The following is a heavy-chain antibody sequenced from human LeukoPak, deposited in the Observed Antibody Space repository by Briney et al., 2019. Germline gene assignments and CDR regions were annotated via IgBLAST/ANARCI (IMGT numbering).Heavy chain of an antibody. CDR2: TTLSGGST. V-gene: IGHV3-23*01. CDR1: GFTFSSYG. D-gene: IGHD2-2*01. Sequence: GGSLRLSCAASGFTFSSYGMSWVRQAPGKGLEWVSSTTLSGGSTFYADSVMGRFTISRDNSQNTLYLQMNSLSAEDTAVYYCAKRGNPAVGHHYLDVWGKGTTVSVSS. J-gene: IGHJ6*03. CDR3: AKRGNPAVGHHYLDV.